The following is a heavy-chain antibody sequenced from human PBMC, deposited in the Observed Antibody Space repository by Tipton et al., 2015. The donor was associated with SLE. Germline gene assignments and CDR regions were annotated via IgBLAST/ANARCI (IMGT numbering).Heavy chain of an antibody. CDR2: LYYSGNT. CDR3: ARQVYGDYSPNWFDP. Sequence: TLSLTCTVSGGSIRSSRHFWGWIRQPPGKGLEWIGVLYYSGNTYYNPSLGSRLTISVDTSKDQFSLRLTSVTAADTAVYYCARQVYGDYSPNWFDPWGQGILVTVSS. V-gene: IGHV4-39*07. J-gene: IGHJ5*02. D-gene: IGHD4-17*01. CDR1: GGSIRSSRHF.